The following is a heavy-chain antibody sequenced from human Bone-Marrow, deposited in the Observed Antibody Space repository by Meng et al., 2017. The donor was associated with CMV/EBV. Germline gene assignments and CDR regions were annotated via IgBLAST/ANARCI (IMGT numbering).Heavy chain of an antibody. CDR3: ARENQQWVFGEDYYYGMDV. Sequence: GESLKISCAASGFTFNTYSMNWVRQAPGKGLEWVSSISSSSSYIYYVDSVKGRFTISRDNAKNSLYLQMNSLRAEDTAVYYCARENQQWVFGEDYYYGMDVWGQGTTVTVYS. D-gene: IGHD3-3*01. CDR1: GFTFNTYS. J-gene: IGHJ6*02. CDR2: ISSSSSYI. V-gene: IGHV3-21*01.